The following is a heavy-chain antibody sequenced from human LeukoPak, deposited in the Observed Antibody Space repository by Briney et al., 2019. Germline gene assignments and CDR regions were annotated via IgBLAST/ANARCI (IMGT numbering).Heavy chain of an antibody. CDR1: GGSISSSSYY. CDR3: ARERVGLLDY. Sequence: PSETLSLTCTVSGGSISSSSYYWGWIRQPPGKGLEWIGSIYYSGSTYYNPSLKSRVTISVDTSKNQFSLKLSSVTAADTAVYYRARERVGLLDYWGQGTLVTVSS. V-gene: IGHV4-39*02. J-gene: IGHJ4*02. CDR2: IYYSGST. D-gene: IGHD1-26*01.